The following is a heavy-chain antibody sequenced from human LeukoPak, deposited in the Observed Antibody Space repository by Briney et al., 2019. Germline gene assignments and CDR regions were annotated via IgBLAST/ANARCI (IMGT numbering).Heavy chain of an antibody. J-gene: IGHJ5*02. CDR3: ASRYYSSGWYGSGFDP. Sequence: GGSLRLTCAGSGFTFSSYSMNWVRQAPGKGLEWVSSISSSSSYIYYADSVKGRFTISRDNAKNSLYLQMNSLRAEDTAVYYCASRYYSSGWYGSGFDPWGQGTLVTVSS. CDR1: GFTFSSYS. D-gene: IGHD6-19*01. V-gene: IGHV3-21*01. CDR2: ISSSSSYI.